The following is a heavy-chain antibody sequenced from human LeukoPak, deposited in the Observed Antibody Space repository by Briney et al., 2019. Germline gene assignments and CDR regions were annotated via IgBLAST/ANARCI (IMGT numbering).Heavy chain of an antibody. V-gene: IGHV4-4*02. Sequence: NPSETLSLTCAVSGGAISNSNWWSWVRQPPGKGLEWIGEIYHSGRDNYNPSLKSRVTISIDTSNNQFSLKLYSVTAADTAVYYCARHGLGTYFGSWGQGTLVTVSS. J-gene: IGHJ5*02. CDR1: GGAISNSNW. CDR2: IYHSGRD. CDR3: ARHGLGTYFGS. D-gene: IGHD3-10*01.